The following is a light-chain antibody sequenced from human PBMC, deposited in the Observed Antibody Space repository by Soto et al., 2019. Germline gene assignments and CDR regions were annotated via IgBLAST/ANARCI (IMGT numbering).Light chain of an antibody. CDR2: GNS. CDR1: SSNIGAGYD. V-gene: IGLV1-40*01. J-gene: IGLJ2*01. CDR3: QSYDSSLSGSNVV. Sequence: QSVLTQPPSVSGAPGQRVTISCTGSSSNIGAGYDVHWYQQLPGTAPKLLSYGNSNRPSGVPERLSGYKSGTSASLAITGLQAEDEADYYCQSYDSSLSGSNVVFGGGTKVTVL.